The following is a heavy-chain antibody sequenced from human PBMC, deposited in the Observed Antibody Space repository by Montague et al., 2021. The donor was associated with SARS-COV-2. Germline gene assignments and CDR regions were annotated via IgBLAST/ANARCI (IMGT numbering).Heavy chain of an antibody. CDR2: VSFSGDT. V-gene: IGHV4-59*13. D-gene: IGHD3-22*01. Sequence: SETLSLTCSVSGGSISTYYWSWIRQPPGKGLEWIGYVSFSGDTIYNPSLKGRVTISVDTSKHQFSLGLSSVTAADTAVYYCARDRSYDSSGYPFPQYFFGYWGRGALVIVSS. J-gene: IGHJ4*02. CDR3: ARDRSYDSSGYPFPQYFFGY. CDR1: GGSISTYY.